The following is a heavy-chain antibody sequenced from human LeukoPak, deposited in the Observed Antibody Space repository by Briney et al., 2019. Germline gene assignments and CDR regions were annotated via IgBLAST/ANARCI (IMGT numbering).Heavy chain of an antibody. V-gene: IGHV1-18*01. Sequence: GASVKVSCKASGYTFTSYGISWVRQAPGQGLEWMGWISAYNGNTNYAQKLQGRVTMTRDASTTTVYMELSSLRSDDTAVYYCARDKRETSGWPPVGMDVWGQGTTVTVSS. CDR2: ISAYNGNT. CDR3: ARDKRETSGWPPVGMDV. D-gene: IGHD6-19*01. J-gene: IGHJ6*02. CDR1: GYTFTSYG.